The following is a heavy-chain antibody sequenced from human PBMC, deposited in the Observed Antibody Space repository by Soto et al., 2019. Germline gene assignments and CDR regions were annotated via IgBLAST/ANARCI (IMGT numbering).Heavy chain of an antibody. CDR2: IYHNGSP. CDR3: ARVPDV. J-gene: IGHJ6*02. V-gene: IGHV4-30-2*01. Sequence: QLQLQESGSGLVKPSQTLSLTCAVSGGSMRSGGYSCSWIRQPPGKGLEWIGYIYHNGSPYYNPSLKSRVTISVDRSKNQFSLKLSSVTAADTAVYYFARVPDVWGQGTTVTVSS. CDR1: GGSMRSGGYS.